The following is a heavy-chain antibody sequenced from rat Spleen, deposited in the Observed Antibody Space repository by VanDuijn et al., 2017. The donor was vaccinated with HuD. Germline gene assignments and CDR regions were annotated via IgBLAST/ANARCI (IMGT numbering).Heavy chain of an antibody. D-gene: IGHD1-12*02. V-gene: IGHV5-29*01. J-gene: IGHJ2*01. CDR2: ISYDGGRA. Sequence: EVQLVETGGGLVQPGRSLKLSCVASGLSFSNYDMAWVRQAPTKGLEWVASISYDGGRAYYRDSVKGRFTISRDNAKSTLYLQMDSLRSEDTATYYCAAQDYDGTYYYGYFHYWGQGVMVTVSS. CDR3: AAQDYDGTYYYGYFHY. CDR1: GLSFSNYD.